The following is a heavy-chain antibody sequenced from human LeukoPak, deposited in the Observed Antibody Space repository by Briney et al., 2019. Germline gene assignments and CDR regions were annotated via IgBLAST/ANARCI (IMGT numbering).Heavy chain of an antibody. Sequence: GGSLRLSCAASGFTFSDHAMHWVRQAPGKGLEWVAVISKDGSDKYYPGSVRGRFTISRDNSKNTIYLQMDSLRAEDTAIYYCARDYWWNYDYWGQGTLVTVSS. CDR3: ARDYWWNYDY. CDR2: ISKDGSDK. CDR1: GFTFSDHA. J-gene: IGHJ4*02. D-gene: IGHD1-7*01. V-gene: IGHV3-30-3*01.